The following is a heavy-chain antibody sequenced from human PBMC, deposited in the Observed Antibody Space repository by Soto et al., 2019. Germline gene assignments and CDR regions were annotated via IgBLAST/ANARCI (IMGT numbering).Heavy chain of an antibody. CDR2: ISGIGTST. J-gene: IGHJ5*02. Sequence: EVQLLQSGGALMQPGGSLRLSCAASGFTFRSYAMTWVRQAPGMGLEWVSAISGIGTSTYYADSVKGRFTISRENSKNTVSLQMDSLRVEDTAVYYCARLVVPAAIRSNWFDPWGQGTLVSVSS. D-gene: IGHD2-2*01. CDR1: GFTFRSYA. CDR3: ARLVVPAAIRSNWFDP. V-gene: IGHV3-23*01.